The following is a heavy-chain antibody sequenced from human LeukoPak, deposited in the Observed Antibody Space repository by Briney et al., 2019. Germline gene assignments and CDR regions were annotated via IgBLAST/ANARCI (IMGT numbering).Heavy chain of an antibody. CDR3: ARAAYIVVVPAAIRDNWFDP. CDR2: INPNSGGT. CDR1: GYTFTGYY. Sequence: GASVKVSCKASGYTFTGYYMHWVRQAPGQGLEWMGWINPNSGGTNYAQKFQGRVTMTRDTSISTAYMELSRLRSDDTAVYYCARAAYIVVVPAAIRDNWFDPGGQGTLVTVSS. J-gene: IGHJ5*02. V-gene: IGHV1-2*02. D-gene: IGHD2-2*01.